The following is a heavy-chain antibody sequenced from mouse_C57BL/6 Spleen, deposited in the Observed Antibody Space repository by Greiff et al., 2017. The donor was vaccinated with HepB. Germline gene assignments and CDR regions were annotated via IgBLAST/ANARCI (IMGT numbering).Heavy chain of an antibody. V-gene: IGHV5-17*01. CDR3: ARCLLLLRFYAMDY. CDR2: ISSGSSTI. D-gene: IGHD1-1*01. CDR1: GFTFSDYG. J-gene: IGHJ4*01. Sequence: EVKLLESGGGLVKPGGSLKLSCAASGFTFSDYGMHWVRQAPEKGLEWVAYISSGSSTIYYADTVKGRFTISRDNAKNTLFLQMTSLRSEDTAMYYCARCLLLLRFYAMDYWGQGTSVTVSS.